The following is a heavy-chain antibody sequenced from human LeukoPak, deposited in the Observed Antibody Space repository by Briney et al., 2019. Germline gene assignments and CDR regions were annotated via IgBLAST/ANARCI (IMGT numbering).Heavy chain of an antibody. J-gene: IGHJ5*02. CDR2: IGRSTTI. V-gene: IGHV3-48*01. CDR3: ARDPLGGDYGDYVP. D-gene: IGHD4-17*01. CDR1: GFNFSTYS. Sequence: PGGSLRLSCAASGFNFSTYSMTWVRQAPGKGLEWISYIGRSTTIYYADSVKGRFTISRDNAKNSLYLQMNSLRAEDTAVYYCARDPLGGDYGDYVPWGQGTLVTVSS.